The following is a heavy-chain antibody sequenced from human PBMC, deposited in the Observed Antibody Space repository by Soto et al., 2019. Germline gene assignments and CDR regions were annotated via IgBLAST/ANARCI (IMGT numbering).Heavy chain of an antibody. CDR3: TRASASSMLRGVVIN. Sequence: PSETLSLTCAVYGGSISTDNWWSWGRQPPGKRQEWIGEMYHSGHSNFIPSLKSRVTISVDKSKNQVSMQMASVTAADTALYDCTRASASSMLRGVVINWGRGTQVTVSS. V-gene: IGHV4-4*02. CDR1: GGSISTDNW. D-gene: IGHD3-10*01. CDR2: MYHSGHS. J-gene: IGHJ4*02.